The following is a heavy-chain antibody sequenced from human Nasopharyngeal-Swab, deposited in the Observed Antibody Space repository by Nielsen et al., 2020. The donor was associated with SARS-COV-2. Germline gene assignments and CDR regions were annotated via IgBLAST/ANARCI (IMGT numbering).Heavy chain of an antibody. D-gene: IGHD3-22*01. CDR1: GFTFSSYS. V-gene: IGHV3-48*04. CDR2: ISGSSSSI. CDR3: ANFGATSYYYDSSGYAFDI. J-gene: IGHJ3*02. Sequence: GESLKISCAASGFTFSSYSMNWVRQAPGKGLEWVSYISGSSSSIYYADSVKGRFTISRDNAKNSLYLQMNSLRAEDTALYYCANFGATSYYYDSSGYAFDIWGQGTMVTVSS.